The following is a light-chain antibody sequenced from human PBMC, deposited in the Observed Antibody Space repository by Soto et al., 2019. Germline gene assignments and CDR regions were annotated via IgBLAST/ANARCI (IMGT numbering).Light chain of an antibody. J-gene: IGKJ1*01. V-gene: IGKV3-15*01. CDR1: QSVSSN. CDR2: DAS. Sequence: EIVMTQSPATLSVSPGERVTLSCRASQSVSSNLAWYQQRPGQAPRLLIYDASTRATGNPARFSGSRSGTEFTHTISSLQSEDFAVYYCQQYNNWPRTFGQGTKVEIK. CDR3: QQYNNWPRT.